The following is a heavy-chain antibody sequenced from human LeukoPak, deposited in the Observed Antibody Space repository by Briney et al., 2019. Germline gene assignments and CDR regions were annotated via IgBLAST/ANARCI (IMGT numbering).Heavy chain of an antibody. CDR2: ISSSSSTI. J-gene: IGHJ4*02. CDR1: GFTFSSYS. D-gene: IGHD2-2*01. V-gene: IGHV3-48*01. Sequence: GGSLRLSCAASGFTFSSYSMNWVRQAPGKGLEWVSYISSSSSTIYYADSVKGRFTISRGNAKNSLYLQMNSLRAEDTAVYYCARGACSRTSCVPDYWGQGTLVTVSS. CDR3: ARGACSRTSCVPDY.